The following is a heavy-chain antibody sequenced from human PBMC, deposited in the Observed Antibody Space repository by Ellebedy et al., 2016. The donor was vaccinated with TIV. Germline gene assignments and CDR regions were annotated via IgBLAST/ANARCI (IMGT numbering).Heavy chain of an antibody. Sequence: SETLSLXCSVSGVSISSGANYWSWIRPHPGKELEWIGCIYSSGNSYSSPSLKRRATISMDTSKNSFSLTLSSVTAAVTAVYYDARASYDCWSSITPLGDYFDYWGQGTLVTVSS. CDR1: GVSISSGANY. D-gene: IGHD3-3*01. V-gene: IGHV4-31*03. J-gene: IGHJ4*02. CDR2: IYSSGNS. CDR3: ARASYDCWSSITPLGDYFDY.